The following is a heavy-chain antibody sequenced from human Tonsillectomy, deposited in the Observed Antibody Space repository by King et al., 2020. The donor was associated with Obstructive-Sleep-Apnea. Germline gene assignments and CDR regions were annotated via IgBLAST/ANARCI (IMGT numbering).Heavy chain of an antibody. D-gene: IGHD6-13*01. V-gene: IGHV3-30*04. Sequence: VQLVESGGGVVQPGRSLRLSCAASGFTFSSYAMHWVRQAPGKGLEWVAVISYDGSNKYYADSVKGRFTISRDNSKNTLYLQMNSRRAEDTAVYYCAREERQLGAFDYWGQGTLVTVSS. CDR1: GFTFSSYA. CDR2: ISYDGSNK. J-gene: IGHJ4*02. CDR3: AREERQLGAFDY.